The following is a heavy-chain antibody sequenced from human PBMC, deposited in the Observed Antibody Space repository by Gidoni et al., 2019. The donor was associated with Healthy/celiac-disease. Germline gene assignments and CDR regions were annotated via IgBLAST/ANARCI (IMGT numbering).Heavy chain of an antibody. CDR3: ARDSDSQDDYGDYLGAFDI. Sequence: QVQLVESGGGVVQPGRSLRLSCAASGFTFSSYAMLWVRQAPGKGLEWVAVISYDGSNKYYADSVKGRFTISRDNSKNTLYLQMNSLRAEDTAVYYCARDSDSQDDYGDYLGAFDIWGQGTMVTVSS. CDR2: ISYDGSNK. D-gene: IGHD4-17*01. J-gene: IGHJ3*02. V-gene: IGHV3-30-3*01. CDR1: GFTFSSYA.